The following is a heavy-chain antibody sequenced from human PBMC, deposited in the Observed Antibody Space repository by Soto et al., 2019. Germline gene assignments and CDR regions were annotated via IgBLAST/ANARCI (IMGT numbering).Heavy chain of an antibody. CDR3: VKDESINWYSGHFRH. CDR2: INWNSGSI. D-gene: IGHD6-13*01. Sequence: GGSLRLSCAASGFTFDDYAMHGVRQVPGKGLEWVSGINWNSGSIGYGDSVKGRFAISRDNAKNSLHLQMNSLSAEDTAFYYCVKDESINWYSGHFRHWGQGTLVTVSS. CDR1: GFTFDDYA. J-gene: IGHJ1*01. V-gene: IGHV3-9*01.